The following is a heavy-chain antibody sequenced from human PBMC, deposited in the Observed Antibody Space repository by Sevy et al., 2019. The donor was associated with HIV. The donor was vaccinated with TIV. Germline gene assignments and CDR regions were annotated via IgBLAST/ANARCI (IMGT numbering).Heavy chain of an antibody. V-gene: IGHV3-30-3*01. D-gene: IGHD5-18*01. CDR3: ARSTFVDTAIAKRKHYYYYGMDV. J-gene: IGHJ6*02. Sequence: GGSLRLSCAASGFTFSSYAMHWVRQAPGKGLEWVAVISYDGSNKYYADSVKGRFTISRDNSKNTLYLQMNSLRAEDTAVYYCARSTFVDTAIAKRKHYYYYGMDVWGQGTTVTVSS. CDR1: GFTFSSYA. CDR2: ISYDGSNK.